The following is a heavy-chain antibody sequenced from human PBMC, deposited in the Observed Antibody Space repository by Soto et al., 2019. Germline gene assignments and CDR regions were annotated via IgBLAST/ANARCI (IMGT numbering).Heavy chain of an antibody. J-gene: IGHJ3*02. Sequence: QVQLQESGPGLVKPSQTLSLTCTVSGGSISSGGYYWSWIRQHPGKGLEWIGYIYYSGSTYYNPSLKSRVTISVDTSKNQFSLKLSSVAAADTAVYYCARGGYVWGSYQITWGRVDAFDIWGQGTMVTVSS. D-gene: IGHD3-16*02. V-gene: IGHV4-31*03. CDR1: GGSISSGGYY. CDR2: IYYSGST. CDR3: ARGGYVWGSYQITWGRVDAFDI.